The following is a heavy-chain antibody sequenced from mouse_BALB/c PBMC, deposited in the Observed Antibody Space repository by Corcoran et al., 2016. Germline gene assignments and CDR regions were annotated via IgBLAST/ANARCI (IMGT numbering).Heavy chain of an antibody. CDR1: GYTFTDYY. D-gene: IGHD4-1*01. CDR2: VNPYNGGT. V-gene: IGHV1-19*01. J-gene: IGHJ2*01. CDR3: ARKDWVYFDY. Sequence: EVQLQQSGPELVKPGASVKMSCKASGYTFTDYYMDWVKQSHGESFEWIGRVNPYNGGTSYNQKFKGKATLTVDKSSSTAYMELNSLTSEDSAVYYCARKDWVYFDYWDQGTTLTVSS.